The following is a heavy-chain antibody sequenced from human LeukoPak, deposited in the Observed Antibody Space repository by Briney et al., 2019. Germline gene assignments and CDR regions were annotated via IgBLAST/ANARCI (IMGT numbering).Heavy chain of an antibody. Sequence: GESLKISCKASGYTFTNNWISWLRQMPGKGLEWMGRINPTDSNTNYSPSFQGHVTISTDKSVSTAFLQWSRLKASDTAMYYCARLGDGSIDYWGQGTLVTVYS. CDR2: INPTDSNT. CDR1: GYTFTNNW. CDR3: ARLGDGSIDY. J-gene: IGHJ4*02. V-gene: IGHV5-10-1*01. D-gene: IGHD3-10*01.